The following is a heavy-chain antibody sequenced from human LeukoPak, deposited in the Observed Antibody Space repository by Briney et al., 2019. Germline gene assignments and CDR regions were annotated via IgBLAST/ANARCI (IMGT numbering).Heavy chain of an antibody. J-gene: IGHJ3*02. CDR2: IYSGGST. CDR3: ARGGSYLSAFDI. CDR1: EFSVGSNY. Sequence: GGSLRLSCAASEFSVGSNYMTWVRQAPGKGLEWVSLIYSGGSTFYADSVKGRFTISRDNSKNTLYLQMNSLRAEDTAVYYCARGGSYLSAFDIWGQGTMVTVSS. D-gene: IGHD1-26*01. V-gene: IGHV3-53*01.